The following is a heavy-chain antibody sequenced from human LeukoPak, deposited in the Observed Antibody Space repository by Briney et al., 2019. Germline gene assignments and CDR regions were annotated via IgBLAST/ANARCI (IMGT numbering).Heavy chain of an antibody. Sequence: GGSLRLSCAASGFTFSSYWMSWVRQAPGKGLEWVANIKQDGSEKYYVDSVKGRFTISRDNAKNSLYLQMNRLRAEDTAVYYCASHYCSSTSCYRYYYYYGMDVWGQGTTVTVSS. CDR1: GFTFSSYW. D-gene: IGHD2-2*01. J-gene: IGHJ6*02. CDR3: ASHYCSSTSCYRYYYYYGMDV. CDR2: IKQDGSEK. V-gene: IGHV3-7*01.